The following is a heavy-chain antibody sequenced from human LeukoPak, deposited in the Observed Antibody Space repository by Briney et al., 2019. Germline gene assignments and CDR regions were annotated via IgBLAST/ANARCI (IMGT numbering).Heavy chain of an antibody. V-gene: IGHV4-39*01. D-gene: IGHD3-22*01. Sequence: SETLSLTCTVSGGSISSSSHYWGWIRQPPGKGLEWIGSIYHSGSTYYSPSLKSRVTIFVDTSKNQFTLKLGSVTAADTAVYYCARLDYYDSRKPIDAFDIWGQGTMVTISS. CDR2: IYHSGST. CDR3: ARLDYYDSRKPIDAFDI. J-gene: IGHJ3*02. CDR1: GGSISSSSHY.